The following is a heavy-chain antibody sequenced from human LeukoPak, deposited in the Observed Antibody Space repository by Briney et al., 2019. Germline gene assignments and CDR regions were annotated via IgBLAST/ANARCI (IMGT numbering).Heavy chain of an antibody. J-gene: IGHJ4*02. CDR3: AKGSPLVAGPFDY. D-gene: IGHD2-8*02. CDR2: ISYDGSNK. Sequence: GGSLRLSCAASGFTFSSYGMHWVRQAPGKGLEWVAVISYDGSNKYYADSVKGRFTISRDNSKNTLYLQMNSLRAEDTAVYYCAKGSPLVAGPFDYWGQGTLVTVSS. CDR1: GFTFSSYG. V-gene: IGHV3-30*18.